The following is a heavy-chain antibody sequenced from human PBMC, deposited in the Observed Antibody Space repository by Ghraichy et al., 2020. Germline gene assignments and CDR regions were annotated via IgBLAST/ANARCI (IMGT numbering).Heavy chain of an antibody. J-gene: IGHJ4*02. D-gene: IGHD3-3*01. CDR1: GFTFSSYS. V-gene: IGHV3-21*01. CDR3: ARVCALRFLEWLLYFDY. Sequence: GGSLRLSCAASGFTFSSYSMNWVRQAPGKGLEWVSSISSSSSYIYYADSVKGRFTISRDNAKNSLYLQMNSLRAEDTAVYYCARVCALRFLEWLLYFDYWGQGTLVTVSS. CDR2: ISSSSSYI.